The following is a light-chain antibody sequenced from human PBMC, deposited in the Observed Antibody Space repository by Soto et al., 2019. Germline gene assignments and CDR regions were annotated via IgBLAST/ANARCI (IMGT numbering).Light chain of an antibody. CDR1: QTITTY. V-gene: IGKV1-39*01. CDR3: QQSYITPWT. Sequence: DIQMTQTPSSLSASIGDRVTITCRASQTITTYLNWYQHKPGKAPKLLLYGGSSLQSGVTSRFSGSGAGTDFNLTISNLQLEDFGTYYCQQSYITPWTFGQGTKVDI. CDR2: GGS. J-gene: IGKJ1*01.